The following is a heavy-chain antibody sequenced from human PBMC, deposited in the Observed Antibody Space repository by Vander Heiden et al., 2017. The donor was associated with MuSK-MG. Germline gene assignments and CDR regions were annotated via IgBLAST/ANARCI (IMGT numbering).Heavy chain of an antibody. CDR1: GGSFSGYY. D-gene: IGHD2-21*02. V-gene: IGHV4-34*01. CDR3: ARVAPGWRRGNWYFDL. CDR2: INHSGST. J-gene: IGHJ2*01. Sequence: QVQLQQWGAGLLKPSETLSLTCAVYGGSFSGYYWSWIRQPPGKGLEWIGEINHSGSTNYNPSLKSRVTISVDTSKNQFSLKLSSVTAAETAVYYCARVAPGWRRGNWYFDLWGRGTLVTVSS.